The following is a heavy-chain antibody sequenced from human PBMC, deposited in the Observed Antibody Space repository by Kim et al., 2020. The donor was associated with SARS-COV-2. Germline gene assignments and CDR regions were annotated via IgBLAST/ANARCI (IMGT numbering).Heavy chain of an antibody. J-gene: IGHJ6*02. CDR2: ISAYNGNT. V-gene: IGHV1-18*01. CDR3: ARAFRQLVGYYYYGMDV. D-gene: IGHD6-6*01. Sequence: ASVKVSCKASGYTFTSYGISWVRQAPGQGLEWMGWISAYNGNTNYAQKLQGRVTMTTDTSTSTAYMELRSLRSDDTAVYYCARAFRQLVGYYYYGMDVWGQGTTVTVSS. CDR1: GYTFTSYG.